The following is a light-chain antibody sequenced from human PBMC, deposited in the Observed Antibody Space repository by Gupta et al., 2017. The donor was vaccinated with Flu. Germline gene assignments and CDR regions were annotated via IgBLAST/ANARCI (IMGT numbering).Light chain of an antibody. V-gene: IGLV1-44*01. J-gene: IGLJ2*01. Sequence: QSVLTQPPSASGTPGQRLAISCSGRTSHIGHNTVNWYQQLPGTAPRLLIYGNRQRHAGGPDRFSASKSGTSDSLSISGIQSEDEADYYCAAWDDIMNGPVFGGGTKLTVL. CDR2: GNR. CDR3: AAWDDIMNGPV. CDR1: TSHIGHNT.